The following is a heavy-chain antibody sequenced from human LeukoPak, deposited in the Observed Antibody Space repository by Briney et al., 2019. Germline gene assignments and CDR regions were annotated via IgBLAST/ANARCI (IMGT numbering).Heavy chain of an antibody. Sequence: LAGGSLRLSCVASRFTFNTYAVNWVRQAPGKGLEWVSAISSNGDITYYADSVRGRFTISRDNSKNTVFLQMNSLRADDTAVYYCATVKRDCSGGTCYSYDYWGQGTLVTVSS. J-gene: IGHJ4*02. CDR2: ISSNGDIT. CDR1: RFTFNTYA. CDR3: ATVKRDCSGGTCYSYDY. V-gene: IGHV3-23*01. D-gene: IGHD2-15*01.